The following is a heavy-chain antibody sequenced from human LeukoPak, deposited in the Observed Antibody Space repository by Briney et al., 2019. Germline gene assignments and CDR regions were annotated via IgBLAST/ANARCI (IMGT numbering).Heavy chain of an antibody. V-gene: IGHV1-2*06. CDR2: INPNSGGT. Sequence: ASVKVSCKASGYTFTGYYMHWVRQAPGQGLEWMGRINPNSGGTNYAQKFQGRVTMTRDTSISTAYMELSRLRSDDTAVYYCARDIGRYGVDWAFDIWGQGTMVTVSS. CDR3: ARDIGRYGVDWAFDI. CDR1: GYTFTGYY. J-gene: IGHJ3*02. D-gene: IGHD4-17*01.